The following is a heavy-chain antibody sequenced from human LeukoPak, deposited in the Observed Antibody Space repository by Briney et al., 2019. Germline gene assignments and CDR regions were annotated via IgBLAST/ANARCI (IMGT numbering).Heavy chain of an antibody. CDR1: GFTFSSYS. CDR3: ARDHEYGIVGGTFYD. Sequence: PGGSLRLSCAASGFTFSSYSMNWVRQAPGKGLEWVSYISSSSSTIYYADSVKGRFTISRDNAKNSLYLQMNSLRAEDKAVYYCARDHEYGIVGGTFYDWGEGTLVSVSS. D-gene: IGHD1-26*01. J-gene: IGHJ4*02. V-gene: IGHV3-48*01. CDR2: ISSSSSTI.